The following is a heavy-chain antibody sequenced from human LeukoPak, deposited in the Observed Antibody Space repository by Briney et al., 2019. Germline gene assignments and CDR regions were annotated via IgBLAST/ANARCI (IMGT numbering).Heavy chain of an antibody. CDR2: ISWDGGST. D-gene: IGHD3-10*01. CDR3: AKAASYGSGSYYTQDAFDI. CDR1: GFTFDDYA. V-gene: IGHV3-43D*03. J-gene: IGHJ3*02. Sequence: GGSLRLSCAASGFTFDDYAMHWVRQAPGKGLEWVSLISWDGGSTYYADSVKGRFTISRDNSKNSLYLQMNSLRAEDTALYYCAKAASYGSGSYYTQDAFDIWGQGTMVTVSS.